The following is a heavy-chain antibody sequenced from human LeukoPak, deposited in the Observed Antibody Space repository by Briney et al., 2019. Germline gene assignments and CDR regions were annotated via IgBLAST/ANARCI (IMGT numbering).Heavy chain of an antibody. Sequence: PGGSLRLSCAASGFTFSSYAMTWVRLAPGKGLEWVSAISGTGGSTYYADSVKGRFTISRDNSKNTLYLQMNSLRAEDTAVYYCARDRGATAAYHYFDYWGQGTLVTVSS. J-gene: IGHJ4*02. CDR1: GFTFSSYA. V-gene: IGHV3-23*01. D-gene: IGHD6-13*01. CDR2: ISGTGGST. CDR3: ARDRGATAAYHYFDY.